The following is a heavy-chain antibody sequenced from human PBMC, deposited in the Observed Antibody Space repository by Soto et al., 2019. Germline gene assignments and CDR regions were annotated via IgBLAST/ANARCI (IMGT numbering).Heavy chain of an antibody. V-gene: IGHV1-24*01. CDR3: ASHNEGVLALEY. Sequence: VPWPPLAKLSMRWVPQATGKGPEWLGGFDPEDGETIYAQEFQGRVTMTEDTSTDTAYPELGCLRSEHTPAYDGASHNEGVLALEYWGQGTLVAASS. CDR1: WPPLAKLS. J-gene: IGHJ4*02. D-gene: IGHD1-1*01. CDR2: FDPEDGET.